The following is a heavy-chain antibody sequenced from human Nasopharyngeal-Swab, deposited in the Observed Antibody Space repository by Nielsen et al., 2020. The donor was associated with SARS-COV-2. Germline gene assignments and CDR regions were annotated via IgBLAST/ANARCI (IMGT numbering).Heavy chain of an antibody. CDR2: IYYSGST. Sequence: SETLSLTCTVSGGSISSYYWSWIRQPPGKRLEWIGSIYYSGSTNYNPSLKSRVTISVDTSKNQFPLKLSSVTAADTAVYYCARHVSTTIFGLVIISYFDYWGQGTLVTVSS. V-gene: IGHV4-59*08. J-gene: IGHJ4*02. D-gene: IGHD3-3*01. CDR3: ARHVSTTIFGLVIISYFDY. CDR1: GGSISSYY.